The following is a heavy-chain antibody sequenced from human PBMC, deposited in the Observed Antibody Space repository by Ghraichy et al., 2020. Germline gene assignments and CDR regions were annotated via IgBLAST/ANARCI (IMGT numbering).Heavy chain of an antibody. CDR2: INHSGST. V-gene: IGHV4-34*01. CDR3: ARGGRAVPGRWIDP. D-gene: IGHD1-14*01. CDR1: GGSFSDYY. Sequence: SETLSLTCAVYGGSFSDYYWSWIRQPPGKGLEWIGEINHSGSTNYNPSLKSRVTISVDTSKNQFSLKLISVTAADTAVYYCARGGRAVPGRWIDPWGQGTLVTVSS. J-gene: IGHJ5*02.